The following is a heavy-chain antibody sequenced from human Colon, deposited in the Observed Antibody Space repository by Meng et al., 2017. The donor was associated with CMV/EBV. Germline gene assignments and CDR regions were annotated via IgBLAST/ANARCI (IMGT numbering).Heavy chain of an antibody. J-gene: IGHJ4*02. CDR2: IIPIVNLP. D-gene: IGHD4-17*01. Sequence: SVKVSCKRSEGTFSTYNINWVRQAPGQGLEWMGAIIPIVNLPTYAQKFQGRVTMTADKSTSTAYMELSSLRSEDTAMYYCARDLSGSLVTTIDFDYWGQGTLVTVSS. V-gene: IGHV1-69*10. CDR1: EGTFSTYN. CDR3: ARDLSGSLVTTIDFDY.